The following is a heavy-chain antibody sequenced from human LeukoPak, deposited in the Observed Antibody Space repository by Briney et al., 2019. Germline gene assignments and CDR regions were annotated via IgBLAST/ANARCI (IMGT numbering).Heavy chain of an antibody. CDR1: GYTFTSYA. CDR2: INPNSGGT. D-gene: IGHD2-21*02. Sequence: ASVKVPCKASGYTFTSYAMNWVRQAPGQGLEWMGWINPNSGGTNYAQKFQGRVTMTRDTSISTAYMELSRLRSDDTAVYYCARALVVTAIHYYYYYMDVWGKGTTVTVSS. V-gene: IGHV1-2*02. J-gene: IGHJ6*03. CDR3: ARALVVTAIHYYYYYMDV.